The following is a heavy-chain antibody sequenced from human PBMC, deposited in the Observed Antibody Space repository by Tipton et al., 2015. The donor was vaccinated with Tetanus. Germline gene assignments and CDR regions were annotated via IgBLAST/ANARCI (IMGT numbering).Heavy chain of an antibody. D-gene: IGHD3-10*01. CDR2: INHSGST. CDR3: ARGGGRDLLWFGELLGD. J-gene: IGHJ4*02. V-gene: IGHV4-34*09. Sequence: TLSLTCAVYGGSFSGYYWSWIRQPPGKGLEWIGEINHSGSTNYNPSLKSRVTISVDTSKNQFSLKLSSVTAADTAVYYCARGGGRDLLWFGELLGDWGQGTLVTVSS. CDR1: GGSFSGYY.